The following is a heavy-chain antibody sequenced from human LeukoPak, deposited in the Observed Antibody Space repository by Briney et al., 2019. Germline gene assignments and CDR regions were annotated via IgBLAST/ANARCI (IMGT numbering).Heavy chain of an antibody. V-gene: IGHV4-59*01. CDR3: ARSEYSSSWALFDY. J-gene: IGHJ4*02. CDR1: GGSISSDY. D-gene: IGHD6-13*01. CDR2: IYYSGST. Sequence: PSETLSLTCTVSGGSISSDYWSWIRQPPGKGLEWVGYIYYSGSTNYNPSLKSRVTISVDTSKNQFSLKLSSVPAADTAVYYCARSEYSSSWALFDYWGEGTLVTVSS.